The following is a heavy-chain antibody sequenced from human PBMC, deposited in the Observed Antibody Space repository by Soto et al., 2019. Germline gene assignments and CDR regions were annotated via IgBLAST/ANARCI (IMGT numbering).Heavy chain of an antibody. CDR1: GFTFSGSA. CDR2: IRSKANSYAT. V-gene: IGHV3-73*01. Sequence: PGGSLRLSCAASGFTFSGSAMHWVRQASGKGLEWVGRIRSKANSYATAYAASVKGRFTISRDDSKNTAYLQMNSLKTEDTAVYYCTRREEKYQLLYMDYFDYWGQGTLVTVSS. J-gene: IGHJ4*02. D-gene: IGHD2-2*02. CDR3: TRREEKYQLLYMDYFDY.